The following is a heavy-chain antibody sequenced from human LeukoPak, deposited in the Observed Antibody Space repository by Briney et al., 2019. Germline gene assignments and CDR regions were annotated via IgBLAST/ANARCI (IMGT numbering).Heavy chain of an antibody. CDR1: GYRFIDHY. CDR2: INPNSGGT. D-gene: IGHD6-13*01. CDR3: ARDTYSSSWYNWFDP. J-gene: IGHJ5*02. Sequence: ASVKVSCKASGYRFIDHYVHWVRQAPGQGLEWMGWINPNSGGTNYAQKFQGRVTMTRDTSISTAYMELSRLRSDDTAVYYCARDTYSSSWYNWFDPWGQGTLVTVSS. V-gene: IGHV1-2*02.